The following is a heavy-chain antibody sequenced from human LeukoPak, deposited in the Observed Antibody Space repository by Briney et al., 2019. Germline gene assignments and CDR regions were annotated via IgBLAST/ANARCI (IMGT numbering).Heavy chain of an antibody. CDR1: GFTFNNYA. J-gene: IGHJ3*02. CDR3: ARAPANWEDAFDI. CDR2: LSGGAGRT. D-gene: IGHD7-27*01. Sequence: PGGSLRLSCAASGFTFNNYAMNWVRQAPGKGLEWVSALSGGAGRTYYADSVKGRFTISRDNSKNTLCLQMNSLSAEDTAVYYCARAPANWEDAFDIWGQGTMVTASS. V-gene: IGHV3-23*01.